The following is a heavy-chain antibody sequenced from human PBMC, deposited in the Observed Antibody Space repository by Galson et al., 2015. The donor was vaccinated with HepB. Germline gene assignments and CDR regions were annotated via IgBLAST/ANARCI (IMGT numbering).Heavy chain of an antibody. J-gene: IGHJ6*02. CDR2: ISSNIRTI. V-gene: IGHV3-48*02. CDR3: ARDYGDHGYYGMDV. CDR1: GFTFRSYS. D-gene: IGHD4-17*01. Sequence: SLRLSCAASGFTFRSYSMNWVRQAPGKGLEWVSYISSNIRTIYYADSVKGRFTISRDNAKNSLYLQMNSLRDEDTAVYYCARDYGDHGYYGMDVWGQGTSVTVSS.